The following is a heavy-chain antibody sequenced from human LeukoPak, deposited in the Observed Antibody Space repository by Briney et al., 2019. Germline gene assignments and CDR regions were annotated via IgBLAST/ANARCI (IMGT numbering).Heavy chain of an antibody. CDR2: ISSSGSTI. CDR3: ARAERLWFGESDY. CDR1: GFTFGDYA. Sequence: GRSLRLSCTTSGFTFGDYALSWVRQAPGKGLEWVSYISSSGSTIYYADSVKGRFTISRDNAKNSLYLQMNSLRAEDTAVYYCARAERLWFGESDYWGQGTLVTVSS. V-gene: IGHV3-11*01. J-gene: IGHJ4*02. D-gene: IGHD3-10*01.